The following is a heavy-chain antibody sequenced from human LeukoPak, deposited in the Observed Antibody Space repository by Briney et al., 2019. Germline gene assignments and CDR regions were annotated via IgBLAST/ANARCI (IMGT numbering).Heavy chain of an antibody. V-gene: IGHV4-59*01. CDR1: GGSISSYY. D-gene: IGHD3-9*01. CDR2: IYYSGST. J-gene: IGHJ3*02. CDR3: ARERAHYDILTGYYDRARGAFDI. Sequence: SETLSLTCTVSGGSISSYYWSWIRQPPGKGLEWIGYIYYSGSTNYNPSLKSRVTISVDTSKNQFSLKLSSVTAADTAVYYCARERAHYDILTGYYDRARGAFDIWGQGTMVIVSS.